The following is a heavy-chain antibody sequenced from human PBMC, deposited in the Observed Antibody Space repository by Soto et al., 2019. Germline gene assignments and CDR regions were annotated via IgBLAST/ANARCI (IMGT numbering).Heavy chain of an antibody. V-gene: IGHV4-31*03. Sequence: QVQLQESGPGLVKPSQTLSLTCTVSGGSISSGGYYWSWIRQHPGKGLEWIGYIYYSGSTYYNPSLKSRVTISVDTSKNQFSLKLSSVTAADTAVYYCARDENPSMVRGFDYYYYGMDVWGQGTTVTVSS. CDR1: GGSISSGGYY. D-gene: IGHD3-10*01. J-gene: IGHJ6*02. CDR3: ARDENPSMVRGFDYYYYGMDV. CDR2: IYYSGST.